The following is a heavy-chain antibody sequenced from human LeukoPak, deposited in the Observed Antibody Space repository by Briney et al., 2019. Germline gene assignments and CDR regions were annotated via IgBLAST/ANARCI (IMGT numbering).Heavy chain of an antibody. D-gene: IGHD6-6*01. CDR3: ARVGAVEVYSSSSDWFDP. CDR1: GYTFTGYY. J-gene: IGHJ5*02. V-gene: IGHV1-2*02. Sequence: GASVKVSCKASGYTFTGYYMHWVRQAPGQGLEWMGWINPNSGGTNYAQKFQGRVTMTRDTSISTAYMELSRLRSDDTAVYYCARVGAVEVYSSSSDWFDPWGQGTLVTVSS. CDR2: INPNSGGT.